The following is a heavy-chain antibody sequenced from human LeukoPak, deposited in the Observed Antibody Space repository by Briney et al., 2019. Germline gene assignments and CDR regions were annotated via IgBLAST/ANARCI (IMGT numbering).Heavy chain of an antibody. V-gene: IGHV3-15*01. J-gene: IGHJ3*02. CDR3: TTAYSSGWYDAFDI. Sequence: GGSLRLSCAASGFTFSNAWMSWVRQAPGKGLEWVGRIKSKTDGGTTDYAAPVKGRFTISRDDSKNTLYLQMNSLKTDDTAVYYCTTAYSSGWYDAFDIWGQGTMVTVSS. CDR2: IKSKTDGGTT. CDR1: GFTFSNAW. D-gene: IGHD6-19*01.